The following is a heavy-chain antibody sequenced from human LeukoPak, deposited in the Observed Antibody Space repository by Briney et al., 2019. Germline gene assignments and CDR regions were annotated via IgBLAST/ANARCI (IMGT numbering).Heavy chain of an antibody. V-gene: IGHV3-74*03. CDR2: INGDGSDT. D-gene: IGHD5-18*01. CDR1: EFTVSNYW. Sequence: GGSLRLSCAASEFTVSNYWMHWIRQAPGTGPMWVSRINGDGSDTKYADSVKGRLTISRDNAKNTLYLHMNSLRAEDTALYWCARWDTGMAAFDLWGQGTLVTVSS. CDR3: ARWDTGMAAFDL. J-gene: IGHJ4*02.